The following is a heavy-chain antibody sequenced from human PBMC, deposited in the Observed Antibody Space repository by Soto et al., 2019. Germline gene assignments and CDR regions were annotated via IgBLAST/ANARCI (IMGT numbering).Heavy chain of an antibody. Sequence: QLQLQESGPGLVRPAETLSLTCTVSGGSISGSTFYWGWIRQPPGKGLEWIGSIYYGGTTHYNSSLKTRVAISVDTSNNRFSLNLRSVTAADTAVYYCVSPEYRFWGQGTMVTVSS. V-gene: IGHV4-39*01. CDR3: VSPEYRF. D-gene: IGHD3-16*02. J-gene: IGHJ3*01. CDR1: GGSISGSTFY. CDR2: IYYGGTT.